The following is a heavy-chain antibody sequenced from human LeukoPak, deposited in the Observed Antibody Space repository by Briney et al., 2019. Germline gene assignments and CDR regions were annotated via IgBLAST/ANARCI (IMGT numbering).Heavy chain of an antibody. CDR3: ARKGYCSGGSCYEGAYYYYYYMDV. Sequence: PGGSLRLSCAASGFTFSSYWMSWVRQAPGKGLEWVANIKQDGSEKYYVDSVKGRFTISRDNAKNSLYLQMNSLRAEDTAVYYCARKGYCSGGSCYEGAYYYYYYMDVWGKGTTVTVSS. CDR1: GFTFSSYW. V-gene: IGHV3-7*01. D-gene: IGHD2-15*01. J-gene: IGHJ6*03. CDR2: IKQDGSEK.